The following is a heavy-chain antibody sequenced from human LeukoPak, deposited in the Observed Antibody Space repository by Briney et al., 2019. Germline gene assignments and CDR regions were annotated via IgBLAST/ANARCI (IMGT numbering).Heavy chain of an antibody. V-gene: IGHV3-48*04. CDR1: GFTFNTYA. CDR2: ITHSGNTI. J-gene: IGHJ4*02. Sequence: GGSLRLSCAASGFTFNTYAVNWVRHAPGKGLEWVSYITHSGNTIHYADSVKGRFTISRDNAENSLSLQMNSLRPEDTAIYYCARGGGPTVTTRSSIDDWGQGTLVSVSS. CDR3: ARGGGPTVTTRSSIDD. D-gene: IGHD4-17*01.